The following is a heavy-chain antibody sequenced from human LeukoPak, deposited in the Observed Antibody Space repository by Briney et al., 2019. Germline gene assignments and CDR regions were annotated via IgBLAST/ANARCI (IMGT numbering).Heavy chain of an antibody. CDR3: ARGYSSGWGYYYYGMDV. D-gene: IGHD6-19*01. CDR1: GYTFTSYD. Sequence: ASVKVSCKASGYTFTSYDINWVRQATGQGLEWMRWMNPNSGNTGYAQKFQGRVTMTRNTSISTAYMELSSLRSEDTAVYYCARGYSSGWGYYYYGMDVWGQGTTVTVSS. CDR2: MNPNSGNT. V-gene: IGHV1-8*01. J-gene: IGHJ6*02.